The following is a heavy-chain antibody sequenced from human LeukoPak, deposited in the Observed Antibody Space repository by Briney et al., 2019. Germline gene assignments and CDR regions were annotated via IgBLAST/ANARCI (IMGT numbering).Heavy chain of an antibody. V-gene: IGHV4-61*02. Sequence: PSETLSLTCTVSGGSISSGSYYWSWIRQPAGKGLERIGRIYTSGSTNYNPSLKSRVTISVDTSKNQFSLKLSSVTAADTAVYYCARPSTGYWYFDLWGRGTLVTVSS. CDR1: GGSISSGSYY. J-gene: IGHJ2*01. CDR3: ARPSTGYWYFDL. CDR2: IYTSGST. D-gene: IGHD2-2*01.